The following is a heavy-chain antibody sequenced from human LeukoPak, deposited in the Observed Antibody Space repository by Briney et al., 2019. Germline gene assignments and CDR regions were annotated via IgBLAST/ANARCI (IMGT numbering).Heavy chain of an antibody. CDR1: EFTFSSNA. CDR2: IGGSGGTT. V-gene: IGHV3-23*01. CDR3: AKGGLGYYFDY. Sequence: GGSLRLSCAASEFTFSSNAMTWVRQAPGKGLEWVSTIGGSGGTTYYADSVKGRFTISRDNSMNMLYLQLNSLRAEDTAVYYCAKGGLGYYFDYWGQGTLVTVSS. J-gene: IGHJ4*02.